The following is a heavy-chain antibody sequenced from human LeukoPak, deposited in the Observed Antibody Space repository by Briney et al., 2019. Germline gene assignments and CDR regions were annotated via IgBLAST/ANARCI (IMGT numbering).Heavy chain of an antibody. CDR3: ARRAFGGVIAANWFDP. V-gene: IGHV4-59*08. Sequence: PSETLSLTCTVSGGSMSTYYWSWIRQPPGKGLEWIGYIYDNGYTHYNPSLKSRVSISLDTSKSQFSLNLSSVTAADPAVYYCARRAFGGVIAANWFDPWGQGTLVTVSS. CDR2: IYDNGYT. CDR1: GGSMSTYY. J-gene: IGHJ5*02. D-gene: IGHD3-16*02.